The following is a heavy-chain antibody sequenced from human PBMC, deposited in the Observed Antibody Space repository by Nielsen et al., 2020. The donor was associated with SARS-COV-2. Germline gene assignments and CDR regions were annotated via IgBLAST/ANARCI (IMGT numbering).Heavy chain of an antibody. CDR1: GFTFSSYE. CDR2: ISSSGSTI. CDR3: ARVFYDSSGYSFDY. J-gene: IGHJ4*02. V-gene: IGHV3-48*03. D-gene: IGHD3-22*01. Sequence: GESLKISCAASGFTFSSYEMNWVRQAPGKGLEWVSYISSSGSTIYYADSVKGRFTISRDNAKNSLYLQMNSLRAEDTAVYYCARVFYDSSGYSFDYWGQGTLVTVSS.